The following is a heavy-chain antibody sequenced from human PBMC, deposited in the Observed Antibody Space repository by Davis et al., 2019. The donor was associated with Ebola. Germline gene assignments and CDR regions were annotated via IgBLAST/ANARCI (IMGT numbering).Heavy chain of an antibody. D-gene: IGHD6-19*01. CDR3: ARTTLYSSGWYRLYYFDY. CDR1: GFSLSTSGMC. Sequence: SGPTLVKPTQTLTLTCTFSGFSLSTSGMCVSWIRQPPGKALEWLARIDWDDDKFYSTSLKTRVTISKDTSKNQVVLTMTNMDPVDTATYYCARTTLYSSGWYRLYYFDYWGQGTLVTVSS. V-gene: IGHV2-70*17. J-gene: IGHJ4*02. CDR2: IDWDDDK.